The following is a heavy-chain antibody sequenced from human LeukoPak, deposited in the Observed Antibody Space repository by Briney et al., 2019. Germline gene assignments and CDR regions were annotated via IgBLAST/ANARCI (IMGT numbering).Heavy chain of an antibody. D-gene: IGHD2-2*01. CDR2: IYYSGST. CDR1: GGSISSYY. V-gene: IGHV4-59*05. J-gene: IGHJ4*02. CDR3: ARRPAARYYFDY. Sequence: SETLSLTCTVSGGSISSYYWSWIRQPPGKGLEWIGSIYYSGSTYYNPSLKSRVTISVDTSKNQFSPKLSSVTAADTAVYYCARRPAARYYFDYWGQGTLVTVSS.